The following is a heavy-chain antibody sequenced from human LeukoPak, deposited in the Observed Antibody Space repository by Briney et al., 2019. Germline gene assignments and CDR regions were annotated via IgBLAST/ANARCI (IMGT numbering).Heavy chain of an antibody. CDR1: GFTFSSYA. V-gene: IGHV3-23*01. CDR3: AKGKLTPINYGSGSHGHYGMDV. J-gene: IGHJ6*02. CDR2: ISGSGGST. Sequence: PGGSLRLSCAASGFTFSSYAMSWVRQAPGKGLEWVSAISGSGGSTDYADSVKGRFTISRDNSKNTLYLQMNSLRAEDTAVYYCAKGKLTPINYGSGSHGHYGMDVWGQGTTVTASS. D-gene: IGHD3-10*01.